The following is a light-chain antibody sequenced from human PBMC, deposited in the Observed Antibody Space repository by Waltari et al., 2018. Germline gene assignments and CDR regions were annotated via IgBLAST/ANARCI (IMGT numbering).Light chain of an antibody. V-gene: IGKV1-39*01. CDR3: XXSHSAPLA. J-gene: IGKJ4*01. CDR1: RAITNY. CDR2: AAS. Sequence: DIQMTQSPSSLSASVGDRVTITCRASRAITNYVNWYQQRPGLAPKLLIYAASTFQGGVPTRXSGSGSGTDFTLTISSLQIEDFATYYCXXSHSAPLAFGXGTRLEI.